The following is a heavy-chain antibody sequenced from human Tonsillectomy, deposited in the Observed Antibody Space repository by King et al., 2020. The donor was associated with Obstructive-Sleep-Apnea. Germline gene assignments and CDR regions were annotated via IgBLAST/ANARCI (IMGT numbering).Heavy chain of an antibody. V-gene: IGHV3-43D*03. D-gene: IGHD1-26*01. J-gene: IGHJ3*02. CDR3: AKDGTGGSRAGGAFDI. CDR2: ISWDGGST. Sequence: QLVQSGGVVVQPGGSLRLSCAASGFTFDDYAMHWVRQAPGKGLEWVSLISWDGGSTYYADSVKGRFTISRDNSKKSLYLQMNSLRAEDTALYYCAKDGTGGSRAGGAFDIWGQGTMVTVSS. CDR1: GFTFDDYA.